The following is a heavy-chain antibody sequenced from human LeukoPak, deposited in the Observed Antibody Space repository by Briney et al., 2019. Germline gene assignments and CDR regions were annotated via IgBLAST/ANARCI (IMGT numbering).Heavy chain of an antibody. CDR3: ASTTVTTGLHDY. CDR1: GYTFTGYY. D-gene: IGHD4-11*01. J-gene: IGHJ4*02. CDR2: INPNSGGT. V-gene: IGHV1-2*02. Sequence: ASVKVSCKASGYTFTGYYMHWVRQAPGQGLEWMGWINPNSGGTTYAQNFQGRVTMTRDTSTSTVYMELSSLRSEDTAVYYCASTTVTTGLHDYWGQGTLVTVSS.